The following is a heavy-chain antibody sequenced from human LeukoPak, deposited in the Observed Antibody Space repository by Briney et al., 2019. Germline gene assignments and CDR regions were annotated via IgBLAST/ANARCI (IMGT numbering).Heavy chain of an antibody. D-gene: IGHD6-19*01. V-gene: IGHV3-23*01. CDR3: AKDNAYSSGWLYYFDY. CDR2: TSGSGGST. Sequence: GGSLRLSCAAPGFTFSSYGMSWVPQAPGKGLEWVSATSGSGGSTYYADSVKGRFTISRANSKNTLYLQMNSLRAEDTAVYYCAKDNAYSSGWLYYFDYWGQGTLVTVSS. J-gene: IGHJ4*02. CDR1: GFTFSSYG.